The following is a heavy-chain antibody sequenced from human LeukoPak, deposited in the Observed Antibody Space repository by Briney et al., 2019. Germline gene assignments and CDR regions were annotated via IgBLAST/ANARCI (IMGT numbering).Heavy chain of an antibody. CDR3: ARAPYYYDSSGYYSGYYFDY. D-gene: IGHD3-22*01. CDR2: IIPILGIA. Sequence: SVKVSCKASGGTFSSYAISWVRQAPGQGLEWMGRIIPILGIANYAQKFQGRVTITADKSTSTAYVELSSLRSEDTAVYYCARAPYYYDSSGYYSGYYFDYWGQGTLVTVSS. V-gene: IGHV1-69*04. J-gene: IGHJ4*02. CDR1: GGTFSSYA.